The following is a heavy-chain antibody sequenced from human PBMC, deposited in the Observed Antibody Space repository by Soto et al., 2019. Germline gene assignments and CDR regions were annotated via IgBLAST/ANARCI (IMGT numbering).Heavy chain of an antibody. CDR3: ARYDFWSGQLDY. D-gene: IGHD3-3*01. V-gene: IGHV4-34*01. J-gene: IGHJ4*02. CDR1: GGSFSGYY. CDR2: INHSGST. Sequence: SETLSLTCAVYGGSFSGYYWSWIRQPPGKGLEWIGEINHSGSTNYNLSLKSRVTISVDTSKNQFSLKLSSVTAADTAVYYCARYDFWSGQLDYWGQGTLVTVSS.